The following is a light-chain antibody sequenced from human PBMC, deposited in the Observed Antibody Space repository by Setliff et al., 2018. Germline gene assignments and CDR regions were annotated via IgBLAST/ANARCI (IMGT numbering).Light chain of an antibody. CDR2: QVT. V-gene: IGLV2-8*01. J-gene: IGLJ1*01. CDR1: SSDVGSYDL. Sequence: QSALTQPASVSGSPGQSITISCSGTSSDVGSYDLVSWYQQHPGKAPKLMIYQVTQRPSGVPDRFSGSKSGDTASLTVSGLQAEDEADYYCSSYEGTNNFVFGTGTKVTVL. CDR3: SSYEGTNNFV.